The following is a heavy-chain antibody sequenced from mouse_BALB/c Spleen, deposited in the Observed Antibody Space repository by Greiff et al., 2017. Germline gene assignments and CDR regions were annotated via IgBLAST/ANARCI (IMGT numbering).Heavy chain of an antibody. Sequence: QVQLQQSGAELAKPGASVKMSCKASGYTFTSYTMHWVKQRPGQGLEWIGYINPSSGYTEYNQKFKDKTTLTADKSSSTAYMQLSSLTSEDSAVYYCARDGYYLPYYAMDYWGQGTSVTVSS. CDR1: GYTFTSYT. CDR3: ARDGYYLPYYAMDY. V-gene: IGHV1-4*02. D-gene: IGHD2-3*01. J-gene: IGHJ4*01. CDR2: INPSSGYT.